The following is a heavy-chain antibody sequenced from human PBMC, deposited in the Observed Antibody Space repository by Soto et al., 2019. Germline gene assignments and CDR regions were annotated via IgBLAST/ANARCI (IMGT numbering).Heavy chain of an antibody. CDR3: ARGYYYDSSGYYSRGTGFDY. J-gene: IGHJ4*02. CDR1: GGSISSYY. V-gene: IGHV4-59*01. D-gene: IGHD3-22*01. CDR2: IYYSGST. Sequence: PSETLSLTCTVSGGSISSYYWSWIRQPPGKGLEWIGYIYYSGSTNYNPSLKSRVTISVDTSKNQFSLKLSSVTAADTAVYYCARGYYYDSSGYYSRGTGFDYWGQGTLVTVSS.